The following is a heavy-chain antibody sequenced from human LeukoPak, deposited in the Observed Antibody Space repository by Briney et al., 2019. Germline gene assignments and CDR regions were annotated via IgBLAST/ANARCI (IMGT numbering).Heavy chain of an antibody. J-gene: IGHJ4*02. Sequence: GGSLRLSCAASGFTFSSYSMNWVRQAPGKGLVWVSRINSDGSSTSYADSVKGRFTISRDNAKNTLYLQMNSLRAEDTAVYYCARVLRYFDWSNWGQGTLVTVSS. CDR2: INSDGSST. D-gene: IGHD3-9*01. CDR1: GFTFSSYS. CDR3: ARVLRYFDWSN. V-gene: IGHV3-74*01.